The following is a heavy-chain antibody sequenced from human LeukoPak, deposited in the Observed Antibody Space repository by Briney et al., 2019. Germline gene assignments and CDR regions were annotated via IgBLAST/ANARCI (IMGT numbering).Heavy chain of an antibody. CDR3: AKRDTVTKASADFDY. D-gene: IGHD4-17*01. Sequence: GRSLRLSCAASGFTFSSYGMHWVRQAPGKGLEWVAVISYDGSNKYYADSVKGRFTISRDNSKNTLYLQMNSLRAEDTAVYYCAKRDTVTKASADFDYWGQGTLVTVSS. V-gene: IGHV3-30*18. J-gene: IGHJ4*02. CDR1: GFTFSSYG. CDR2: ISYDGSNK.